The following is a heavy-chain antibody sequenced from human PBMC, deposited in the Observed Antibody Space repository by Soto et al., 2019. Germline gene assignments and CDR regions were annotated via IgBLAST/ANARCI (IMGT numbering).Heavy chain of an antibody. CDR1: GCSFTGYY. J-gene: IGHJ4*02. CDR3: ARGKGRNFDY. CDR2: INHSGST. V-gene: IGHV4-34*01. Sequence: SDTLSLTCAIHGCSFTGYYCIWIFHPPGKGLEWIGEINHSGSTNYNPSLKSRVTISVDTSKNQFSLKLSSVTAADTAVYYCARGKGRNFDYWGQGTLVTVS.